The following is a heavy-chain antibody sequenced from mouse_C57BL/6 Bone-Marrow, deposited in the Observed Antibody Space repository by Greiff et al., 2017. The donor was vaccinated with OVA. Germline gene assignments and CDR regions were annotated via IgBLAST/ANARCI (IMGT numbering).Heavy chain of an antibody. CDR1: GYTFTDYY. D-gene: IGHD1-1*01. CDR3: ARDYGGYFDY. J-gene: IGHJ2*01. V-gene: IGHV1-76*01. CDR2: IYPGSGNT. Sequence: QVQLKQSGAELVRPGASVKLSCKASGYTFTDYYINWVKQRPGQGLEWIARIYPGSGNTYYNEKFKGKATLTAAKSSSTAYMQLSSLTTEDSAVYFCARDYGGYFDYWGQGTTLTVSS.